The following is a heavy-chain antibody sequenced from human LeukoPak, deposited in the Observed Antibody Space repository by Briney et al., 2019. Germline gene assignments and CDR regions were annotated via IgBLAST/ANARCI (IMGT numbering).Heavy chain of an antibody. V-gene: IGHV4-31*03. CDR2: IYYSGST. CDR1: GASISSGGYY. CDR3: ARDQSAATFDY. D-gene: IGHD2-15*01. J-gene: IGHJ4*02. Sequence: SQTLSLTCTVSGASISSGGYYCTWIRQHPGKGLEWIGYIYYSGSTYYNPSLKSRITISVDTSKNQFSLKLSSVTAADTAVYYCARDQSAATFDYWGQGALVTVSS.